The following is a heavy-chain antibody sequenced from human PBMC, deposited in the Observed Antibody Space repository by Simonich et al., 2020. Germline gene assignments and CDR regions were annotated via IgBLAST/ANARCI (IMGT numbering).Heavy chain of an antibody. J-gene: IGHJ3*02. D-gene: IGHD6-13*01. CDR2: IYYSGST. V-gene: IGHV4-39*01. Sequence: QLQLQESGPGLVKPSETLSLTCTVSGGSISSSSYYWGWIRQPPGKGLELIGSIYYSGSTYYHPSLKSRVTISVDTSKNQFSLKLSSVTAADTAVYYCARHAGFAFDIWGQGTMVTVSS. CDR1: GGSISSSSYY. CDR3: ARHAGFAFDI.